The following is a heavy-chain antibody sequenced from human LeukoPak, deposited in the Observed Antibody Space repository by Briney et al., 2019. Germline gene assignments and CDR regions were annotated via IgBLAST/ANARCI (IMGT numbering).Heavy chain of an antibody. Sequence: PSETLSLTCTVSGVSISSSSYYWGWIRQPPGKGLEWIGSIYHSGSTYYNPSHKSRVTISVDPYKNQFSLKLSSVTAADTAVYYCARVGDSSGYHPDVFDYWGQGTLVTVSS. CDR3: ARVGDSSGYHPDVFDY. V-gene: IGHV4-39*07. CDR2: IYHSGST. D-gene: IGHD3-22*01. CDR1: GVSISSSSYY. J-gene: IGHJ4*02.